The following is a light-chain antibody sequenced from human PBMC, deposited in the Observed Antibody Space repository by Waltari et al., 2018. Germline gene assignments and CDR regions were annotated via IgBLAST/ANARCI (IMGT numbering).Light chain of an antibody. V-gene: IGLV2-11*01. CDR1: SSDVGRYNY. J-gene: IGLJ3*02. CDR2: DVN. CDR3: FSYAGSPWV. Sequence: HSALTQPRSVSGSPGQSVTISCTGSSSDVGRYNYVSWYQQHPGKAPKVMIHDVNHRPSGVPDRFSGSKSGNTASLTISGLQAEDEADYYCFSYAGSPWVFGGGTKLTVL.